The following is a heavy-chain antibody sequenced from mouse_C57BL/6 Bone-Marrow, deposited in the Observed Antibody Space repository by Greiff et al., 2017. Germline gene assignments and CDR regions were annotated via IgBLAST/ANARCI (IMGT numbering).Heavy chain of an antibody. CDR2: IYPGSGST. D-gene: IGHD5-5*01. Sequence: QVQLQQPGAELVKPGASVKMSCKASGYTFTSYWITWVKQRPGQGLEWIGDIYPGSGSTNYNEKFKSKATLTVDTSSSTAYMQLSSLTSEDSAVYYCARERDYPRDFDYWGQGTTLTVSS. CDR1: GYTFTSYW. J-gene: IGHJ2*01. V-gene: IGHV1-55*01. CDR3: ARERDYPRDFDY.